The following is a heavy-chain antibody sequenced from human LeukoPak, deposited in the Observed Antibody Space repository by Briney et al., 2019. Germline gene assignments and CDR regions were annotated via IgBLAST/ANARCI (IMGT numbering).Heavy chain of an antibody. CDR2: IYGDGTT. V-gene: IGHV3-66*02. CDR3: ARDRAGAQSWVEFDP. J-gene: IGHJ5*02. D-gene: IGHD3-10*01. Sequence: PGGSLRLSCAASGFTVSNDYMAWVRQALGRGLEWVSLIYGDGTTFYADSVKGRFTISRDNFKNTLYLQMSSLRPEDTALYYCARDRAGAQSWVEFDPWGQGTLVTVSS. CDR1: GFTVSNDY.